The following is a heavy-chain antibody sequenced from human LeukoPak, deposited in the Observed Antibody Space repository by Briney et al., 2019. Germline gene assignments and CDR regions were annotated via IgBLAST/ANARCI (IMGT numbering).Heavy chain of an antibody. CDR3: ARDIGRYFDWYY. V-gene: IGHV4-59*01. CDR2: IYYSGST. J-gene: IGHJ4*02. CDR1: GGSISSYY. D-gene: IGHD3-9*01. Sequence: SETLSLTCTVSGGSISSYYWTWIRQPPGKGRKWIRYIYYSGSTHYNPSLKSRVTISVDTSKNQFSLKLSSVTAADTAVYYCARDIGRYFDWYYWGQGTLVTVSS.